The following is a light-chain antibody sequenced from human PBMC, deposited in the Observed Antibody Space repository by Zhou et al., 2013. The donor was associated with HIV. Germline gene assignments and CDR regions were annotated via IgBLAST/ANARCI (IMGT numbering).Light chain of an antibody. V-gene: IGKV3D-20*02. CDR1: QSLSSDY. CDR2: GAS. J-gene: IGKJ2*04. Sequence: DIVLTQSPGFLSLSPGESATLSCRASQSLSSDYLSWYQQQPGRSPRLLIYGASSRATAIPDRFSGSGSGTDFTLTISRLEPEDFAVYYCQQRSNCPCSFGQGTKLEIK. CDR3: QQRSNCPCS.